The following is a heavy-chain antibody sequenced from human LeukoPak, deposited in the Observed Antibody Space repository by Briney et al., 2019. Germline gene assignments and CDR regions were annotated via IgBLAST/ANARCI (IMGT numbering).Heavy chain of an antibody. CDR2: ISSGGTYT. V-gene: IGHV3-21*06. D-gene: IGHD3-9*01. J-gene: IGHJ6*04. CDR1: GFTFSSYT. CDR3: ATDTLRYRMEV. Sequence: GGSLRLSCAVSGFTFSSYTINWVRQAPGKGLEWVSSISSGGTYTYYAESVKGRFTISRDNAKNLLYLQMNSLRAEETAVYYCATDTLRYRMEVWGKGTTVTVSS.